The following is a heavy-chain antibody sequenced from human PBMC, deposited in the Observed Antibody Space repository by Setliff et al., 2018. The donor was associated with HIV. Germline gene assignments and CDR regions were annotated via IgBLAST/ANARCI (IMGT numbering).Heavy chain of an antibody. J-gene: IGHJ2*01. CDR1: GASISGYY. D-gene: IGHD1-1*01. V-gene: IGHV4-38-2*02. CDR2: IYHSGTT. CDR3: ARDIIARTYWYFDL. Sequence: SETLSLTCNVSGASISGYYWGWIRQPPGKGLEWIGTIYHSGTTYYNPSLKSRVTISVDTSKNHFSLKLTSVTAADTAVYYCARDIIARTYWYFDLWGRGTLVTVSS.